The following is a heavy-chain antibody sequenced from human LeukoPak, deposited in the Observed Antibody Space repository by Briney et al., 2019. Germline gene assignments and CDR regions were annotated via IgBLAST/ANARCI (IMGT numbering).Heavy chain of an antibody. CDR3: ATYRQVLLPFEA. CDR1: GFTFGSYS. J-gene: IGHJ5*02. D-gene: IGHD2-8*02. Sequence: GGSLRLTCAASGFTFGSYSMNWVRQPPGKGLEWVSSIFPSGDEIHYADSVRGQFTIFRDNSKSTLSLQMNSLRAEDTAIYYCATYRQVLLPFEAWGQGTLVTVSS. CDR2: IFPSGDEI. V-gene: IGHV3-21*04.